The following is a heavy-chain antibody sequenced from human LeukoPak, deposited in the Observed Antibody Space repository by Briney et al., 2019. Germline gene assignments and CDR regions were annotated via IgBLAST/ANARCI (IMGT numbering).Heavy chain of an antibody. J-gene: IGHJ4*02. CDR2: INPNNGGT. CDR3: ARDEYTGYETFDY. CDR1: GYTFTGYY. V-gene: IGHV1-2*02. D-gene: IGHD5-12*01. Sequence: ASVKGSCKASGYTFTGYYIHWVRQAPGQGLEWMGWINPNNGGTNYAQKFQGRVTMTRDTSISTAYMELNRLTSDDTAVYYCARDEYTGYETFDYWGQGTPVTVSS.